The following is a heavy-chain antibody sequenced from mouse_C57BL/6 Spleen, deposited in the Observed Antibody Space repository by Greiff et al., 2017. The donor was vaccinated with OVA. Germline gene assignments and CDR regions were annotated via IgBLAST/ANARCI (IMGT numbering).Heavy chain of an antibody. J-gene: IGHJ4*01. CDR1: GFTFTDYY. V-gene: IGHV7-3*01. Sequence: EVQVVESGGGLVQPGGSLSLSCAASGFTFTDYYMSWVRQPPGKALEWLGFIRNKANGYTTEYSASVKGRFTISRDNSQSILYLQMNALRAEDSATYYCARFWVYAMDYWGQGTSVTVSS. CDR2: IRNKANGYTT. CDR3: ARFWVYAMDY.